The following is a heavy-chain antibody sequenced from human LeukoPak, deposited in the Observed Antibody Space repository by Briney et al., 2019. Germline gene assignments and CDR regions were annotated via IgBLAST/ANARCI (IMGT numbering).Heavy chain of an antibody. Sequence: GGSLRLSCAASGFIFSTYAMSWIRQAPGKGLEWISAISNSGGYTYYADSVKGRFTLSRGNSKTSLYLQMNSLRGKDTPVYYCAKDKGGSSWHGIFYYWGEGTLVTVSS. J-gene: IGHJ4*02. D-gene: IGHD6-13*01. V-gene: IGHV3-23*01. CDR2: ISNSGGYT. CDR3: AKDKGGSSWHGIFYY. CDR1: GFIFSTYA.